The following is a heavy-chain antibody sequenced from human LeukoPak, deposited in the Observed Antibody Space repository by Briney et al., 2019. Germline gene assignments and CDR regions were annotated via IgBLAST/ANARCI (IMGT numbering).Heavy chain of an antibody. D-gene: IGHD3-22*01. Sequence: GASVKVSCKASGYTFTGYYMHWVRQAPGQGLEWMGIISPSGGSTSYAQKFQGRVTMTRDMSTSTVYMELSSLRSEDTAVYYCARAFAYYYDSSSFDYWGQGTLVTVSS. V-gene: IGHV1-46*01. CDR1: GYTFTGYY. CDR3: ARAFAYYYDSSSFDY. CDR2: ISPSGGST. J-gene: IGHJ4*02.